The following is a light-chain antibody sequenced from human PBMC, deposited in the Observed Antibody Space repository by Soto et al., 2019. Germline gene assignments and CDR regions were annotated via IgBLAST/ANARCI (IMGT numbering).Light chain of an antibody. CDR3: CSYADRDTLV. CDR2: DVD. V-gene: IGLV2-11*01. Sequence: QSALTQPRSVSGSPGQSVTISCTGTSSDVGGYNFVSWYQQHPGKAPKLMIYDVDKRPSGVPDRFSGSKSGNTASLTISGLQAEYEADYYCCSYADRDTLVFGGGTKLTVL. CDR1: SSDVGGYNF. J-gene: IGLJ2*01.